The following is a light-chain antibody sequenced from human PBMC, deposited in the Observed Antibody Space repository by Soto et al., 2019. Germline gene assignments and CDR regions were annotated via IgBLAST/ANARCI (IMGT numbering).Light chain of an antibody. CDR3: CSYAGSYTFVV. J-gene: IGLJ2*01. CDR2: EVI. CDR1: SSDVGSYNF. Sequence: QSVLTQPASVSGSPGQSITISCTGTSSDVGSYNFVSWYQQHPGKAPKLMIYEVIERPSGVSNRFSGSKSGNTASLTISGLQAEDEADYYCCSYAGSYTFVVFGGGTKLTVL. V-gene: IGLV2-23*02.